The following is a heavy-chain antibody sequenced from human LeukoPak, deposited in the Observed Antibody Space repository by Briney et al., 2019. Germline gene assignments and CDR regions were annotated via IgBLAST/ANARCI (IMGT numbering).Heavy chain of an antibody. CDR2: IYYSGST. CDR1: GGSISSYY. D-gene: IGHD1-26*01. CDR3: ARMEGGGWFDP. J-gene: IGHJ5*02. V-gene: IGHV4-59*01. Sequence: PSETLSLTCTVSGGSISSYYWSWIRQPPGKGLEWIGYIYYSGSTNYNPSLKSRVTTSVDTSKNQFSLKLSSVTAAGTAVYYCARMEGGGWFDPWGQGTLVTVSS.